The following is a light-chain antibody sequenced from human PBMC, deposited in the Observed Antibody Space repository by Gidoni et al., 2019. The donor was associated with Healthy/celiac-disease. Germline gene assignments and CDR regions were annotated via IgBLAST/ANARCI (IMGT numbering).Light chain of an antibody. Sequence: QSVLTQPPSVSAAPGQKVTISCSGSSSNIGNNYVSWYQQLPGTAPKRLIYDNNKRPSGIPDRFSGSKSGTSATLGITGLQTGDEADYYCGTWDSSLTVRVFGGGIKLTVL. V-gene: IGLV1-51*01. CDR3: GTWDSSLTVRV. CDR1: SSNIGNNY. CDR2: DNN. J-gene: IGLJ2*01.